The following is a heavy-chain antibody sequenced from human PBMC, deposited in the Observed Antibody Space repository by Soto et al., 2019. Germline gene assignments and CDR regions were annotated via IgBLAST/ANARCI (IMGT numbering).Heavy chain of an antibody. D-gene: IGHD3-10*01. CDR3: ARDAYGTAGQGGAFDI. Sequence: QVQLVECGGGVVQPGRSLRLTCATSGFTYGHFGMHWARQAPGKGLEWVAVIWHDGSKKLYADSVKGRFTISRDDSKKTLDLQMNSLRVEDTAVYYCARDAYGTAGQGGAFDIWGQGTVVIVSS. CDR1: GFTYGHFG. CDR2: IWHDGSKK. V-gene: IGHV3-33*01. J-gene: IGHJ3*02.